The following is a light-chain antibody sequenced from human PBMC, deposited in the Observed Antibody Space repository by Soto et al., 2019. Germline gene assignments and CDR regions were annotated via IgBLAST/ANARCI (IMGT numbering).Light chain of an antibody. CDR1: QNINNY. V-gene: IGKV1-16*01. CDR3: QQYYSYPRT. J-gene: IGKJ1*01. CDR2: AAS. Sequence: DIQMTQSPCSLSASVGERVTITCQASQNINNYLNWYQQKPGKAPKLLIYAASTLQSGVPSRFSGSGSGTDFTLTISCLQSEDFATYYCQQYYSYPRTFGQGTKVDIK.